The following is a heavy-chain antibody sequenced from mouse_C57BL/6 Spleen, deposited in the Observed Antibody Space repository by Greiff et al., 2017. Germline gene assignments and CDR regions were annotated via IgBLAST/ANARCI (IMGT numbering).Heavy chain of an antibody. CDR3: ARIYEYEVLDY. CDR2: ISDGGSYT. V-gene: IGHV5-4*01. Sequence: DVHLVESGGGLVKPGGSLNLSCAASGFTFSSYAMSWVRQTPEKRLEWVATISDGGSYTYYPDNVKGRFTISRDHAKNNLYLQMSHLKSEDTAMYYCARIYEYEVLDYWGQGTTLTVSS. J-gene: IGHJ2*01. CDR1: GFTFSSYA. D-gene: IGHD2-4*01.